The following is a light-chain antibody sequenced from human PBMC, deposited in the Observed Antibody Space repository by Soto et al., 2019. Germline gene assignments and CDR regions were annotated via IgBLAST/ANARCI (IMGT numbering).Light chain of an antibody. CDR3: QQYSRCSA. J-gene: IGKJ1*01. CDR2: KAS. V-gene: IGKV1-5*03. CDR1: QTISSW. Sequence: DIQMTQSPSTLSASVGDRVTITCRASQTISSWLAWYQQKPGTAPKLLIYKASTLQSGVPSRFSGSGSGTEFTLTISSLQPDDFASYYCQQYSRCSAFGQGTKVDIK.